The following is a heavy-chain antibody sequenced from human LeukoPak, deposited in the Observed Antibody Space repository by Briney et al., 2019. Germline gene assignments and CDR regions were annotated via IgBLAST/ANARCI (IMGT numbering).Heavy chain of an antibody. CDR3: ARASSSSFFSAFDI. CDR2: ISSNGGST. D-gene: IGHD6-13*01. V-gene: IGHV3-64*01. J-gene: IGHJ3*02. CDR1: GFTFSSYA. Sequence: PGGSLRLSCAASGFTFSSYAMHWVRQAPGKGLEYVSAISSNGGSTYYASSVKGRFTISRDNSKNTLYLQMGSLRAEDMAVYYCARASSSSFFSAFDIWGQGTMVTVSS.